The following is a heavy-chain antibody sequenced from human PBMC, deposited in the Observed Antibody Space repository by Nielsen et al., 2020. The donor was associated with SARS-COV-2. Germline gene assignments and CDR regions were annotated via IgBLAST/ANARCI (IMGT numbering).Heavy chain of an antibody. Sequence: GGSLRLSCAASGFTFSSYGMHWVRQAPGKGLEWVAVISYDGSNKYYADSVKGRFTISRDNSKNTLYLQMNSLRAEDTAVYYCAKGGAGDYDFWSGYLEGDAFDIWGQGTMVTVSS. J-gene: IGHJ3*02. CDR1: GFTFSSYG. CDR2: ISYDGSNK. D-gene: IGHD3-3*01. CDR3: AKGGAGDYDFWSGYLEGDAFDI. V-gene: IGHV3-30*18.